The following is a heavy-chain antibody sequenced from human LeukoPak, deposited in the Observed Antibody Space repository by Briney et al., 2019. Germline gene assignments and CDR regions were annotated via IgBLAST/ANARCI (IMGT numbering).Heavy chain of an antibody. CDR3: VRDFVDTAVFYYFDF. J-gene: IGHJ4*02. Sequence: GVSLRLSCAASGFTFSSYGMHWVRQAPGKGLEWVAVTSYDGSNKYYADAVKGRFTISRDNSKNTLYLQMSGLRVEDTAIYYCVRDFVDTAVFYYFDFWGQGTLVTVSS. CDR1: GFTFSSYG. CDR2: TSYDGSNK. V-gene: IGHV3-30*03. D-gene: IGHD5-18*01.